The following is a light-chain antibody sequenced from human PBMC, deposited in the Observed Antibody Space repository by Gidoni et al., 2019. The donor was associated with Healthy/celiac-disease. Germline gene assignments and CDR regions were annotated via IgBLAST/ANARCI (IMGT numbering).Light chain of an antibody. V-gene: IGKV1-5*03. J-gene: IGKJ1*01. Sequence: DIQMNQSPSTLSASVGDRVTITCRASQSISSWLAWYQQKPGNAPKLLIYKASSLESGVPSRFSGSGSGTEFTLTLSSLQPDDFATYYCQQYNSYSQTFGQGTKVEIK. CDR3: QQYNSYSQT. CDR2: KAS. CDR1: QSISSW.